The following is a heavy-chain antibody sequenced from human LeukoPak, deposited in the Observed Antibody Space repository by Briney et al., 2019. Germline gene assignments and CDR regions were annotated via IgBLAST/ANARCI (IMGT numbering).Heavy chain of an antibody. D-gene: IGHD2-15*01. J-gene: IGHJ4*02. Sequence: PGESLKISCKASGCSFTSYWIGWVRQMPGKGLEWMGIIYPGDSDTRYSPSFQGQVTISADKSINTAYLQWNSLKASDTAMYYCARFVGACSGGSCYSDYWGQGTLVTVSS. CDR2: IYPGDSDT. CDR1: GCSFTSYW. V-gene: IGHV5-51*01. CDR3: ARFVGACSGGSCYSDY.